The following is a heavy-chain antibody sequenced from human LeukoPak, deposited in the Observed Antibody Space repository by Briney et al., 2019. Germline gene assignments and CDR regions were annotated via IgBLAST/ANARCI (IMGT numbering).Heavy chain of an antibody. D-gene: IGHD3-22*01. CDR1: GYTFTSYY. CDR3: ARDQVDSSGYSGSNWFDP. CDR2: INPSGGSA. V-gene: IGHV1-46*01. J-gene: IGHJ5*02. Sequence: GASVKLSCKASGYTFTSYYMHWVRQAPGQGLEWMGIINPSGGSASYAQKFQGRVTMTRDVSTSTVYMELSSLRSEDTAVYYCARDQVDSSGYSGSNWFDPWGQGTLVTVSS.